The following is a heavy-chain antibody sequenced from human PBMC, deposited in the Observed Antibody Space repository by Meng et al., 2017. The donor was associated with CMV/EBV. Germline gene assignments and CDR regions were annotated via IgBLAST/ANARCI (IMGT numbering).Heavy chain of an antibody. V-gene: IGHV3-48*03. CDR2: ISSSGSTI. CDR1: RFVFSNYE. Sequence: GESLKISCVVSRFVFSNYEMNWVRQAPGKGLEWLSSISSSGSTIHYADSVKGRFTISRDNAKNSLYLQMNSLRAEDSGIYYCARVVVRSSGGVDYWGQGTLVTVSS. CDR3: ARVVVRSSGGVDY. D-gene: IGHD2-21*01. J-gene: IGHJ4*02.